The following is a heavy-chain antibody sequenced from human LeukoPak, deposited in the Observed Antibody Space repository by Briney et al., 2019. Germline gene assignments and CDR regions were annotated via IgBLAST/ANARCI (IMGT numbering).Heavy chain of an antibody. CDR3: ARDLTVVTPDAFDI. V-gene: IGHV1-18*01. CDR1: GYSFSNYA. D-gene: IGHD4-23*01. CDR2: ISAYNGNT. J-gene: IGHJ3*02. Sequence: ASVKVSCKASGYSFSNYAMNWVRQAPGQRLEWMGWISAYNGNTNYAQKLQGRVTMTTDTSTNTAFMELRSLRSDDTAVYYCARDLTVVTPDAFDIWGQGTMVTVSS.